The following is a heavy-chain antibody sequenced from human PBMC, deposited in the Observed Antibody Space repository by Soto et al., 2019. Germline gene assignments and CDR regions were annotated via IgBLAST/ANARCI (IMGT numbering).Heavy chain of an antibody. D-gene: IGHD3-10*01. J-gene: IGHJ6*02. Sequence: QVQLVQSGAEVKKPGASVKVSCKASGYTFTSYGISWVRQAPGQGLEWVGWISAYNGNTNYAQKLQGRVTKTTDTSTSTAYMELRSLRSDDTAVYYCARLHYYGSGSYGGYYYGMDVWGQGTTVTVSS. CDR3: ARLHYYGSGSYGGYYYGMDV. CDR2: ISAYNGNT. V-gene: IGHV1-18*01. CDR1: GYTFTSYG.